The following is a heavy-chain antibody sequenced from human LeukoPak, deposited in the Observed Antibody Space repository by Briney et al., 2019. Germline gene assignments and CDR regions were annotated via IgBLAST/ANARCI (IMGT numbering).Heavy chain of an antibody. Sequence: PGGSLRLSCAASGFTFSSYWMHWVRQAPGKGLVWVSRINSDGSSTSYADSVKGRFTISRDNAKNTLYLQMNSLRAEDTAVYYCARATLPRFLEWLSQNYYYYGMDVWGQGTTVTVSS. V-gene: IGHV3-74*01. CDR2: INSDGSST. J-gene: IGHJ6*02. CDR1: GFTFSSYW. CDR3: ARATLPRFLEWLSQNYYYYGMDV. D-gene: IGHD3-3*01.